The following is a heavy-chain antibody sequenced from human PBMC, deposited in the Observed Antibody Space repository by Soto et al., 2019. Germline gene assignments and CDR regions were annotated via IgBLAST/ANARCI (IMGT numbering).Heavy chain of an antibody. Sequence: QVQLVQSGGEVKKPGASVKVSCKASGYTFTNYGISWVRQAPGQGLEWMGWINVYNGNTKYAEKVQGRVNMTTYTSTRTAYMVLRRLRSDDTAVYYCARGVCPGSYYNQHNGRDPWGKGPLVTVSS. CDR1: GYTFTNYG. D-gene: IGHD3-10*02. V-gene: IGHV1-18*01. CDR2: INVYNGNT. CDR3: ARGVCPGSYYNQHNGRDP. J-gene: IGHJ5*02.